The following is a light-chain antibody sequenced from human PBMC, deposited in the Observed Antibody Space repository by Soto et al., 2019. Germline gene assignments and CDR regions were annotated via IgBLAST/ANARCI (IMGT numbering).Light chain of an antibody. J-gene: IGLJ2*01. CDR2: EVT. CDR1: NSDINNYDY. V-gene: IGLV2-14*01. CDR3: CSHTISGSGTPV. Sequence: QSVLTQPASVSGSPGQSITLSCTGANSDINNYDYVSWYRQYPGLAPQPIISEVTNRPSVISDRFSGSKSANTAYLTISGLQVEDEADYYCCSHTISGSGTPVFGGGTKLTVL.